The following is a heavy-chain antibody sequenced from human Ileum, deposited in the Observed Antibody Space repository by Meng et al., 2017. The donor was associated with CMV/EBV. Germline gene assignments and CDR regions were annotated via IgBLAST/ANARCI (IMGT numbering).Heavy chain of an antibody. CDR2: IYYSGST. D-gene: IGHD5-12*01. Sequence: HVREACRGLVTPLESLSLTCSVSGDSISSGNYYWGWIRQPPGKDLEWIGSIYYSGSTYDNPSLKSRVTMSVDPSKNQFSLRLSSVTAADTAIYYCVGDWGPYKSRGYFDPWGQGTLVTVSS. V-gene: IGHV4-39*07. CDR1: GDSISSGNYY. CDR3: VGDWGPYKSRGYFDP. J-gene: IGHJ5*02.